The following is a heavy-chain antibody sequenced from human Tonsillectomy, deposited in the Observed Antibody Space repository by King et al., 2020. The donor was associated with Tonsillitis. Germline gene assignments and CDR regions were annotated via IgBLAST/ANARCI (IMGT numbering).Heavy chain of an antibody. CDR1: GFTFSIYA. J-gene: IGHJ6*03. CDR3: AKDSDSSGYSPSNYYYMDV. V-gene: IGHV3-23*04. Sequence: VQLVESGGGLVQPGGSLRLSCAASGFTFSIYAMTWVRRAPGKGLEWVSVISASGGSTYYADSVKGRFTISRDNSKNTLYLQMNSLRAEDTAVYYCAKDSDSSGYSPSNYYYMDVWGKGTTVTVSS. CDR2: ISASGGST. D-gene: IGHD3-22*01.